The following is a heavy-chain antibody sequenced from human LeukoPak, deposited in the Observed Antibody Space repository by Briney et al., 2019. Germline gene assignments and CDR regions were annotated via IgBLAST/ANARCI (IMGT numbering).Heavy chain of an antibody. D-gene: IGHD1-26*01. Sequence: ASVKVSCKASGYTFTSYGISWVPEAPGQGLEWMGWISAYNGNTNYAQKLQGRVTMTTDTSTSTAYMELRSLRSDDTVVYYCARGRDIVGARSDAFDIWWQGTRVTVPS. CDR3: ARGRDIVGARSDAFDI. V-gene: IGHV1-18*01. CDR2: ISAYNGNT. CDR1: GYTFTSYG. J-gene: IGHJ3*02.